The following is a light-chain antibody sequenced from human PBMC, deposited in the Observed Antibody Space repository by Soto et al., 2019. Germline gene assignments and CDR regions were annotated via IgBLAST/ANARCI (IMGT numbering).Light chain of an antibody. J-gene: IGKJ4*01. CDR1: QSVGSN. CDR3: HQYNNWPLT. Sequence: EIVMTQSPATLSVSPGERATLSCRASQSVGSNLAWYQQKPGQTPRLLIYGASTRATGIPATFSGSGSGTDFTLTISSLQSEDFAVYYCHQYNNWPLTFGGGTKVEIK. CDR2: GAS. V-gene: IGKV3-15*01.